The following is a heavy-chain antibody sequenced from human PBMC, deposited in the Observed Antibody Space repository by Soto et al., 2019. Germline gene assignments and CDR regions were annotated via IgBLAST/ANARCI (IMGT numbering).Heavy chain of an antibody. Sequence: EVQLVESGGGLVQPGGSLRLSCAASGFTFSSYWMHWVRQAPGKGLVWVSRINSDGSSTSYADSVKGRFTISRDNAKNTLYLQMNSLRAEDTAVYYCARDMGSSLWFRYYYYGMDVWGQGTTVTVSS. CDR2: INSDGSST. CDR1: GFTFSSYW. V-gene: IGHV3-74*01. CDR3: ARDMGSSLWFRYYYYGMDV. J-gene: IGHJ6*02. D-gene: IGHD6-13*01.